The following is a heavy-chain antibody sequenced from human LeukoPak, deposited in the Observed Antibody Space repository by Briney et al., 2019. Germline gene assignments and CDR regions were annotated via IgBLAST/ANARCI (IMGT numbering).Heavy chain of an antibody. CDR2: IKEDGNEI. Sequence: GGSLRLSCAVSGFSFSSNCMSWVRQAPGKGLEWVAKIKEDGNEIYYVDSVKGRFTISRDNTKNSLFLRMNSLRAEDTAVYYCATGGAVAGRFAYWGQGTLVTVSS. D-gene: IGHD6-19*01. J-gene: IGHJ4*02. V-gene: IGHV3-7*01. CDR3: ATGGAVAGRFAY. CDR1: GFSFSSNC.